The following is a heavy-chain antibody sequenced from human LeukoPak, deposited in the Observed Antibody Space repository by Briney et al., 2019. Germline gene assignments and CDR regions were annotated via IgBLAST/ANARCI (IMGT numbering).Heavy chain of an antibody. CDR1: GFTVSSNY. CDR3: AIAVAGGSPIFDY. Sequence: GGSLRLSCAASGFTVSSNYMSWVRQAPGKGLEWVSSISSSSSYIYYADSVKGRFTISRDNAKNSLYLQMNSLGAEDTAVYYCAIAVAGGSPIFDYWGQGTLVTVSS. D-gene: IGHD6-19*01. J-gene: IGHJ4*02. CDR2: ISSSSSYI. V-gene: IGHV3-21*01.